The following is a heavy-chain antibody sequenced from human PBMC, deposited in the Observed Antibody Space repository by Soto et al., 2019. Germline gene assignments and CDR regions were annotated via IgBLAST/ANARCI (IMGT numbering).Heavy chain of an antibody. CDR2: IYYSGST. D-gene: IGHD6-19*01. J-gene: IGHJ4*02. CDR1: GGSISSYY. Sequence: PSETLSLTYTVSGGSISSYYWSWIRQPPGKELEWIGYIYYSGSTNYNPSLKSRVTISVDTSKNQFSLKLSSVTAADTAVYYCAGSRFIAVAGTAINIDYSCKGTLVAVSS. V-gene: IGHV4-59*01. CDR3: AGSRFIAVAGTAINIDY.